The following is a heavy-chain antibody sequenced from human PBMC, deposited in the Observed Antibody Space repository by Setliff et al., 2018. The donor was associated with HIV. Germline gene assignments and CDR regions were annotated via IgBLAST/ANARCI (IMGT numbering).Heavy chain of an antibody. V-gene: IGHV1-46*03. J-gene: IGHJ4*02. CDR1: GYTFISYY. CDR2: INSSGDST. D-gene: IGHD4-17*01. Sequence: GASVKVSCKASGYTFISYYIHWVRQAPGQGLEWMGIINSSGDSTSYAQKFQGRVTMTRDTSTSTVYMELSSLTYEDMAIYYCASGFRATVPDYWGQGTLVTVSS. CDR3: ASGFRATVPDY.